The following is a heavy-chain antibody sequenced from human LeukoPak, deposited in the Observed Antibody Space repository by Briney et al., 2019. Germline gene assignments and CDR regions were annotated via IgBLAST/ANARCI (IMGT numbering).Heavy chain of an antibody. V-gene: IGHV3-33*01. CDR3: ARALPRIAVAGTYFDY. D-gene: IGHD6-19*01. CDR1: GFTFSSYG. J-gene: IGHJ4*02. Sequence: PGGSLRLSCAASGFTFSSYGMHWVRQAPGKGLEWVAVIWYDGSNKYYADSVKGRFTISRDNSKNTLYLQMNSLRAEDTAVYYCARALPRIAVAGTYFDYWGQGTLVTVSS. CDR2: IWYDGSNK.